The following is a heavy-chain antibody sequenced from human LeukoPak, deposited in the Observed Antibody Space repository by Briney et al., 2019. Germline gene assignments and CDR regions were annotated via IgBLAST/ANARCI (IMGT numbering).Heavy chain of an antibody. CDR2: INHSGST. V-gene: IGHV4-34*01. D-gene: IGHD5-18*01. Sequence: SETLSLTCAVYGGSFSGYYWSWIRQPPGKGLEWIGEINHSGSTNYNPSLKSRVTISVDTSKNQFSLRLSSVTAADTAVYYCARGQRGYSYGHTKYYFDYWGQGTLVTVSS. CDR1: GGSFSGYY. J-gene: IGHJ4*02. CDR3: ARGQRGYSYGHTKYYFDY.